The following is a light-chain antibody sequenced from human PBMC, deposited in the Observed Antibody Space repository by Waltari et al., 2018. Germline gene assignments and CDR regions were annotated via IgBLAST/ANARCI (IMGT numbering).Light chain of an antibody. CDR3: QQYGGSPPYT. CDR1: QNISSY. J-gene: IGKJ2*01. Sequence: DIQMTQSPSSLSASVGDRVTITYRASQNISSYLNWYQQKPGKAPKPLNYAASSLQSGVPSRFSGSGSGTDFTLTISSLQPEDFALYYCQQYGGSPPYTFGQGTKLEIK. V-gene: IGKV1-39*01. CDR2: AAS.